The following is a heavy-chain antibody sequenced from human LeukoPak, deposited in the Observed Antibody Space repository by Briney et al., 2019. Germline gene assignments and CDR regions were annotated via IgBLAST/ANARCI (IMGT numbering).Heavy chain of an antibody. CDR1: GGTFSSYA. CDR2: IIPIFGTA. J-gene: IGHJ5*02. V-gene: IGHV1-69*05. D-gene: IGHD5-24*01. Sequence: SVKVSCKASGGTFSSYAISWVRQAPGRGLEWMGRIIPIFGTANYAQKFQGGVTITTDESTSTAYMELSSLRSEDTAVYYCARDLTDRDGYNSNWFDPWGQGTLVTVSS. CDR3: ARDLTDRDGYNSNWFDP.